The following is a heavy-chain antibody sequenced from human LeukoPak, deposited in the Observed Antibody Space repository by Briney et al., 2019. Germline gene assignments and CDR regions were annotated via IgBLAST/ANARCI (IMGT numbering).Heavy chain of an antibody. CDR1: GFAVSANY. Sequence: GGSLRLSCAASGFAVSANYMSWVRQAPGKGLEWVGRIKSKIDGGATDYAAPVKGRFTISRDDSKNTLYLQMNSLKTEDTAVYYCTTAVRFGDLIFDYWGQGALVTVSS. D-gene: IGHD3-10*01. J-gene: IGHJ4*02. V-gene: IGHV3-15*01. CDR2: IKSKIDGGAT. CDR3: TTAVRFGDLIFDY.